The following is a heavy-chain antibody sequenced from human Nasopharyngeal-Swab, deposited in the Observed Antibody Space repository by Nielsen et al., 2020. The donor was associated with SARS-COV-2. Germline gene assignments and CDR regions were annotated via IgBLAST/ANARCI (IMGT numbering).Heavy chain of an antibody. Sequence: SQTLSLTCAISGDSVSSNSAAWNWIRQSPSRGLEWLGRTYYRSKWYSDYAVSVKSRITINPDTSKNQFSLQLNSVTPEDTAVYYCARVGPRHYDFWSGYSFDYWGQGTLVTVSS. CDR2: TYYRSKWYS. V-gene: IGHV6-1*01. J-gene: IGHJ4*02. D-gene: IGHD3-3*01. CDR3: ARVGPRHYDFWSGYSFDY. CDR1: GDSVSSNSAA.